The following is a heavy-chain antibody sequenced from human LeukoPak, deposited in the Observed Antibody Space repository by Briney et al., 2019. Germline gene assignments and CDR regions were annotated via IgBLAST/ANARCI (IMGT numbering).Heavy chain of an antibody. D-gene: IGHD6-19*01. Sequence: GASVKVSCKASGYTFTDYFMNWVRQAPGQGLEWMGWINPKSGGTVYAQKFQGRVTMTRDTSISTAYMELSRLRSDDTAVYYCARVEAVAGRDWGQGTLVTVSS. CDR2: INPKSGGT. V-gene: IGHV1-2*02. CDR1: GYTFTDYF. CDR3: ARVEAVAGRD. J-gene: IGHJ4*02.